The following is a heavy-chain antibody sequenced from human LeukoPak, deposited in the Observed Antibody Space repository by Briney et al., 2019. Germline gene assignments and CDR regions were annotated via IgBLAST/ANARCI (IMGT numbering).Heavy chain of an antibody. CDR1: GGSISSSSYY. D-gene: IGHD6-19*01. V-gene: IGHV4-39*01. CDR2: IYYSGST. J-gene: IGHJ5*02. Sequence: PSETLSLTCTVSGGSISSSSYYWGWIRQPPGKGLEWIGSIYYSGSTYYNPSLKSRVTISVDTSKNQFSLKLSSVTAADTALYYCARHASPGSSGWYRTWFDPWGQGTLVTVSS. CDR3: ARHASPGSSGWYRTWFDP.